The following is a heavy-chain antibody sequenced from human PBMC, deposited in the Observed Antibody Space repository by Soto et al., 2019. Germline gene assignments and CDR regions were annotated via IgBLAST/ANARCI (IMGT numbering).Heavy chain of an antibody. CDR2: INSDGSST. V-gene: IGHV3-74*01. J-gene: IGHJ3*02. CDR1: GFTFSSYW. Sequence: GGSLRLSCAASGFTFSSYWMHWVRQAPGKGLVWVSRINSDGSSTSYADSVKGRFTISRDNAKNTLYLQMNSLRAEDTDVYYCARMSIAARGDAFDIWGQGTMVTVSS. D-gene: IGHD6-6*01. CDR3: ARMSIAARGDAFDI.